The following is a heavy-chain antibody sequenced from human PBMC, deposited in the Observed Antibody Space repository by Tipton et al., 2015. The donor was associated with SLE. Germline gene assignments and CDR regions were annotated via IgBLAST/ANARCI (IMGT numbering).Heavy chain of an antibody. CDR1: GYTFTSYY. Sequence: QLVQSGAEVKKPGASVKVSCKASGYTFTSYYMHWVRQAPGQGLEWMGIINPSGGSTSYAQKFQGRVTMTRDTSTSTVYMELSSLRSEDTAVYYCARAHEGMTMVQALGYWGQGTLVTVSS. CDR3: ARAHEGMTMVQALGY. J-gene: IGHJ4*02. D-gene: IGHD3-10*01. V-gene: IGHV1-46*01. CDR2: INPSGGST.